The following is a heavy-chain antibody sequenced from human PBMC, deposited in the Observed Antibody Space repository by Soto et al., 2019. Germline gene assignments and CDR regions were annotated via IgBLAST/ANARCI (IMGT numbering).Heavy chain of an antibody. CDR3: ARGQQLSDY. CDR2: IWYDGSNK. Sequence: QVQLVESGGGVVQSGRSLRLSCAASGFTFSSFGMHWVRQAPGKGLEWVALIWYDGSNKYYADSVKGRFTISRDNSKNTMYLYMDSLRVEDTAVYYCARGQQLSDYWGQGTLVTVSS. D-gene: IGHD6-13*01. J-gene: IGHJ4*02. V-gene: IGHV3-33*01. CDR1: GFTFSSFG.